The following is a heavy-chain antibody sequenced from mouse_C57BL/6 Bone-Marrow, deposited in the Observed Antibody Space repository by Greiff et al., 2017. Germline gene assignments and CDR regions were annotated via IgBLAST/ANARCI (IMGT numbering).Heavy chain of an antibody. V-gene: IGHV5-12*01. Sequence: EVKVVESGGGLVQPGGSLKLSCAASGFTFSDYYMYWVRQTPEKRLEWVAYISNGGGSTYYPDTVKGRFTISRDNAKNTLYLQMSRLKSEDTAMYYCATLYPWFAYWGQGTLVTVSA. CDR2: ISNGGGST. CDR3: ATLYPWFAY. CDR1: GFTFSDYY. D-gene: IGHD5-1-1*01. J-gene: IGHJ3*01.